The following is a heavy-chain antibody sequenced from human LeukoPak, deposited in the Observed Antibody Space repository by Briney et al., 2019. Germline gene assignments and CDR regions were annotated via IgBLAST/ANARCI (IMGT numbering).Heavy chain of an antibody. CDR1: GFTFSSYG. Sequence: PGGSLRLSCAASGFTFSSYGMHWVRRAPGKGLEWVAVIHNDGTQGQYGDSVKGRFTISKDNSQNTLHLQLNNLRDADTGVYYCAKEGDEFRGYLDVWGKGTTVTVSS. CDR3: AKEGDEFRGYLDV. CDR2: IHNDGTQG. D-gene: IGHD2-21*02. J-gene: IGHJ6*03. V-gene: IGHV3-30*02.